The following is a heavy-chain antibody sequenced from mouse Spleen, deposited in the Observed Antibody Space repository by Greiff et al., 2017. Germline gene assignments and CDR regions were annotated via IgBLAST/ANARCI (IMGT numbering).Heavy chain of an antibody. CDR3: TRDGNYVGGAMDY. CDR1: GYTFTSYW. D-gene: IGHD2-1*01. CDR2: IYPSDSYT. V-gene: IGHV1-69*02. Sequence: VQLQQPGAELVRPGASVKLSCKASGYTFTSYWINWVKQRPGQGLEWIGNIYPSDSYTNYNQKFKDKATLTVDKSSSTAYMQLSSPTSEDSAVYYCTRDGNYVGGAMDYWGQGTSVTVSS. J-gene: IGHJ4*01.